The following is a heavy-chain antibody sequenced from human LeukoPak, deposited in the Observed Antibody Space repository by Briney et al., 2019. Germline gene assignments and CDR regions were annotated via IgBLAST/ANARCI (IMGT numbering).Heavy chain of an antibody. CDR3: ARDSRHIVGATVMVGGNDY. J-gene: IGHJ4*02. V-gene: IGHV3-53*01. Sequence: SGGSLRLSCAASGFTVSSNYMSWVRQAPGKGLEWVSVIYSGGSTYCADSVKGRFTISRDNAKNSLYLQMNSLRAEDTAVYYCARDSRHIVGATVMVGGNDYWGQGTLVTVSS. CDR1: GFTVSSNY. D-gene: IGHD1-26*01. CDR2: IYSGGST.